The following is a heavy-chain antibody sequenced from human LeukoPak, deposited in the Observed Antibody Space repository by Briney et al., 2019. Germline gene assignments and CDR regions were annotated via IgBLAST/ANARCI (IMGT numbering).Heavy chain of an antibody. Sequence: SETLSLTCTVSGGSISSGDYYWSWIRQPPGKGLEWIGYIYYSGSTYYNPSLKSRVTISVDTSKNQFSLKLSSVTAADTAVYYCARLTGDYYFDYWGQGTLVTVSS. D-gene: IGHD7-27*01. V-gene: IGHV4-30-4*08. J-gene: IGHJ4*02. CDR3: ARLTGDYYFDY. CDR2: IYYSGST. CDR1: GGSISSGDYY.